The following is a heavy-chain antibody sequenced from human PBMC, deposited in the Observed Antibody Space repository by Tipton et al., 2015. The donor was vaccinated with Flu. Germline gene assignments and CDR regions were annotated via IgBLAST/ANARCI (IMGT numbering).Heavy chain of an antibody. J-gene: IGHJ4*02. CDR1: GFTFSSYE. CDR3: ARVIPEFVAGLSY. CDR2: ISSSGSNK. D-gene: IGHD6-19*01. V-gene: IGHV3-48*03. Sequence: GSLRLSCAASGFTFSSYEMNWVRQAPGKGLEWVSYISSSGSNKYYADSVKGRFTISRDNIRNTLYLQMNSLRAEDTAIYYCARVIPEFVAGLSYWGQGTLVSVSS.